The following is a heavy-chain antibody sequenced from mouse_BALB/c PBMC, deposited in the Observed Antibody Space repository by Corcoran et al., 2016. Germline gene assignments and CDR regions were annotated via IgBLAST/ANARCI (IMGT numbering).Heavy chain of an antibody. Sequence: EVQLQQSGAELVKPGASVKLSCTASGFNIKATYMHWVTQRPEQGLEWIGRIDPANGNTKYDPKFQGKATITADTSSNTAYLQLSSLTSEDTAVYYWARWDWYFDVWGAGTTVTVSS. CDR2: IDPANGNT. V-gene: IGHV14-3*02. CDR1: GFNIKATY. CDR3: ARWDWYFDV. J-gene: IGHJ1*01.